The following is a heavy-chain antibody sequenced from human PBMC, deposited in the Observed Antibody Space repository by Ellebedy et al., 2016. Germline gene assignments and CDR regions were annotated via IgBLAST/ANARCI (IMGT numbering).Heavy chain of an antibody. V-gene: IGHV4-39*07. CDR1: SGSISSSSYY. J-gene: IGHJ6*03. CDR2: IYYSGST. CDR3: ARGLGSSRFWSYYMDV. D-gene: IGHD6-6*01. Sequence: SETLSLTXTVSSGSISSSSYYWGWIRQPPGKGLEWIGSIYYSGSTYYNPSLKSRVTISVDTSKNQFSLKLSSVTAADTAVYYCARGLGSSRFWSYYMDVWGKGTTVTVSS.